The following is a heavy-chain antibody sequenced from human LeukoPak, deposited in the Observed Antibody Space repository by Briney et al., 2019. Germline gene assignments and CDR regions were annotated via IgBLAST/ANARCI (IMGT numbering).Heavy chain of an antibody. CDR2: IYYSGST. CDR1: GGSISTYY. J-gene: IGHJ5*02. V-gene: IGHV4-59*01. Sequence: SSETLSLTCTVSGGSISTYYWSWIRQTPGKGLEWIGYIYYSGSTNYNPSLKSRVTMSVDTSKNQFSLNLSFVTAADTAVYYCARVQAYYSSSWRGWFDPWGQGTLVTVSS. CDR3: ARVQAYYSSSWRGWFDP. D-gene: IGHD6-13*01.